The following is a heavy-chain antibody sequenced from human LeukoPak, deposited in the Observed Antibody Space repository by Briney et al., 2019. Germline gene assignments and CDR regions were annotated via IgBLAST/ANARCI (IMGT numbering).Heavy chain of an antibody. CDR1: GGSFSGYY. CDR2: INHSGST. Sequence: SETLSLTCAVYGGSFSGYYWSWIREPPGKGREWIGEINHSGSTNYNPSLKSRVTISVDTSKNQYARKLSSVTAADTAVYYCARVRGYCISTSCYGGSGSSHVDYWGQGTLVTVS. V-gene: IGHV4-34*01. CDR3: ARVRGYCISTSCYGGSGSSHVDY. D-gene: IGHD2-2*01. J-gene: IGHJ4*02.